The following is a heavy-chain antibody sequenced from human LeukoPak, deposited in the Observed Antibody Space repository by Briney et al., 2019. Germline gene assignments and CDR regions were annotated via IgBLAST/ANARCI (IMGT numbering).Heavy chain of an antibody. J-gene: IGHJ4*02. CDR1: GFTFSTYG. D-gene: IGHD3-9*01. CDR2: ISYDGSNK. V-gene: IGHV3-30*12. CDR3: ARGGDILTGYYKSYVDY. Sequence: GGSLRLSCAASGFTFSTYGMHWVRQAPGKGLEWVAVISYDGSNKYYADSVKGRFTISRDNAKNSLYLQMNSLRAEDTAVYYCARGGDILTGYYKSYVDYWGQGTLVTVSS.